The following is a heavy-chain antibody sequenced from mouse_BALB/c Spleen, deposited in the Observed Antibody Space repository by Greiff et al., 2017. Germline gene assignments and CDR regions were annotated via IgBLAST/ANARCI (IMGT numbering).Heavy chain of an antibody. CDR3: ARANWDDWFAY. J-gene: IGHJ3*01. Sequence: VKLVESGPGLVAPSQSLSITCTVSGFSLTSYGVHWVRQPPGKGLEWLGVIWAGGSTNYNSALMSRLSISKDNSKSQVFLKMNSLQTDDTAMYYCARANWDDWFAYWGQGTLVTVSA. V-gene: IGHV2-9*02. CDR1: GFSLTSYG. D-gene: IGHD4-1*01. CDR2: IWAGGST.